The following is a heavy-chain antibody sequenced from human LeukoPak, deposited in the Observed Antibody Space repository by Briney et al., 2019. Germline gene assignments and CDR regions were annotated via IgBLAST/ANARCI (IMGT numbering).Heavy chain of an antibody. D-gene: IGHD1-26*01. CDR1: TYSITNDYH. V-gene: IGHV4-38-2*01. J-gene: IGHJ4*02. Sequence: SETLSLTCAVSTYSITNDYHWGWIRQSPGKGLEWIGSIYHTGKTYYNPAHKTRVTISVDASKNQFSLRLTSVTASDTAVYFCARHVSGSVWFFDDWGQGTLVTVSS. CDR3: ARHVSGSVWFFDD. CDR2: IYHTGKT.